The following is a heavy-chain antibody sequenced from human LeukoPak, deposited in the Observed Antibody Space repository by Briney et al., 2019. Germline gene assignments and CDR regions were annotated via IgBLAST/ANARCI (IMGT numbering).Heavy chain of an antibody. J-gene: IGHJ4*02. Sequence: PGGSLRLSCAASGFTFSSRWMHWVRQAPGKGLVWVSGISTDGSTTNYADSVKGRFTISRDNAKSTLYQQMNSLRVEDTAVYYCARDVGSLSLWGRGTLVTVSS. CDR3: ARDVGSLSL. V-gene: IGHV3-74*01. D-gene: IGHD1-26*01. CDR1: GFTFSSRW. CDR2: ISTDGSTT.